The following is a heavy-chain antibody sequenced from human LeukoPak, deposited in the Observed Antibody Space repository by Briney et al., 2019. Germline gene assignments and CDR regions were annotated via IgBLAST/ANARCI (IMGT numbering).Heavy chain of an antibody. V-gene: IGHV1-2*06. D-gene: IGHD3-3*01. CDR3: ARVRFLEWFEAVGGGDFDY. J-gene: IGHJ4*02. Sequence: GASVKVSCKASGYTFTSYYMHWVRQAPGQGLEWMGLINPTGGSTGYAQKFQGRVTMTRDTSISTAYMELSRLRSDDTAVYYCARVRFLEWFEAVGGGDFDYWGQGTLVTVSS. CDR1: GYTFTSYY. CDR2: INPTGGST.